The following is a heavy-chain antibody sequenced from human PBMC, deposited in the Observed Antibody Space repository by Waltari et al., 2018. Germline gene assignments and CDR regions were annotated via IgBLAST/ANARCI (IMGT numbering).Heavy chain of an antibody. Sequence: EVQVLESGGLLVQPGRSLRLSCAASTFTFSNYAMTWVRQAPGKGLEYISSISGGGGVTVYANSVKGRFTISRDNSKSTLYLQMNSLRGEDTATYYCAKDPNGDYIGAFDTWGQGTMVTVSP. J-gene: IGHJ3*02. CDR3: AKDPNGDYIGAFDT. CDR2: ISGGGGVT. CDR1: TFTFSNYA. D-gene: IGHD2-8*01. V-gene: IGHV3-23*01.